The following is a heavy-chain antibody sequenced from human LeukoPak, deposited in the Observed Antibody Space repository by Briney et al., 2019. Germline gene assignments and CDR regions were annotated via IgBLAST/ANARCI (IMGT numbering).Heavy chain of an antibody. V-gene: IGHV4-59*01. Sequence: SETLSLTCTVSGGSIRSYYWTWIRQPPGKGLEWIGYIYYSGSTNYNPSLKSRVTISVDTSKNQFSLKLSSVTAADTAVYYCARMGSSGYYFDYWGQGTLVTVSS. CDR2: IYYSGST. CDR1: GGSIRSYY. CDR3: ARMGSSGYYFDY. J-gene: IGHJ4*02. D-gene: IGHD3-22*01.